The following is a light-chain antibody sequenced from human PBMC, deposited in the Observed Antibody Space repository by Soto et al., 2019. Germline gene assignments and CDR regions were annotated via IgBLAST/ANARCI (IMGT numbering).Light chain of an antibody. J-gene: IGKJ2*01. CDR3: QQSYSPPYT. V-gene: IGKV1-39*01. CDR2: GAS. Sequence: DIQMTQSPSSLSASVGDRVTITCRASQTINSYLNWYQQKPGTVPKVLLYGASTLQSGVPPRFSGSGSGPEFTLSISSLQPEDFATYHCQQSYSPPYTFGQGTRLEI. CDR1: QTINSY.